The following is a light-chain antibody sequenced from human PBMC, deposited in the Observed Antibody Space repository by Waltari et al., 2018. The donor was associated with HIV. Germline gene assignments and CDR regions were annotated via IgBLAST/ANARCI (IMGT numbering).Light chain of an antibody. CDR2: GNS. V-gene: IGLV1-40*01. Sequence: QSEPPQPPSVSAAPGQRVTISCTGRSPDIGEADDVPWYQQVPGRAPKVVIYGNSNRPSGVPDRFSGSKSGSSASLVITGLQSEDEADYYCQSYDSNLSGVFGGGTKVTVL. CDR3: QSYDSNLSGV. J-gene: IGLJ2*01. CDR1: SPDIGEADD.